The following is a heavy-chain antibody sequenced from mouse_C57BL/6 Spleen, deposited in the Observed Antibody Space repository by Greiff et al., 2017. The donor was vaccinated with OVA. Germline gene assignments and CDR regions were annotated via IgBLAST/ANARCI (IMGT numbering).Heavy chain of an antibody. CDR3: TGPYYGSSYWFAY. Sequence: VKLVESGAELVRPGASVTLSCKASGYTFTDYEMHWVKQTPVHGLEWIGAIDPETGGTAYNQKFKGKAILTADKSSSTAYMELRSLTSEDSAVYYCTGPYYGSSYWFAYWGQGTLVTVSA. CDR1: GYTFTDYE. V-gene: IGHV1-15*01. J-gene: IGHJ3*01. CDR2: IDPETGGT. D-gene: IGHD1-1*01.